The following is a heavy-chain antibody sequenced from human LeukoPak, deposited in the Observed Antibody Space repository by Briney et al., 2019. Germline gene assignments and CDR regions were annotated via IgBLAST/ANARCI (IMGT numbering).Heavy chain of an antibody. CDR3: AYQMGDY. V-gene: IGHV3-23*01. CDR2: VSGYSGRT. CDR1: GFTFGDYA. Sequence: GGSLRLSCTASGFTFGDYAMSWIRQAPGKGLEWVSSVSGYSGRTEYAGSVKGRFTISRDDSKNTLFLQMNSLGVEDTALYYCAYQMGDYWGQGTLVIVSS. D-gene: IGHD2-2*01. J-gene: IGHJ4*02.